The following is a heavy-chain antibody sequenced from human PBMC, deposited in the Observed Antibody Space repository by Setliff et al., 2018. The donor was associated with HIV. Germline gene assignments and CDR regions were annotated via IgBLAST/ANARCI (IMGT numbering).Heavy chain of an antibody. CDR3: ARGQGFVWGSSLDALDI. J-gene: IGHJ3*02. Sequence: GESLKISCQGSGYRFTNNWINWVRQMPGKGLEWMGRINPSDSDVHYSPAFQHHVTISADKSISGAYLQWSSLKASDSATYYCARGQGFVWGSSLDALDIWGQGTMVTVSS. V-gene: IGHV5-10-1*01. D-gene: IGHD3-16*01. CDR1: GYRFTNNW. CDR2: INPSDSDV.